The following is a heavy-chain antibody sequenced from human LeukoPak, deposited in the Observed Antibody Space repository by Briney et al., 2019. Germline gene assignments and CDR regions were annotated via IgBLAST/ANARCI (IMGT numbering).Heavy chain of an antibody. CDR1: GGSFSGYY. V-gene: IGHV4-34*01. J-gene: IGHJ4*02. CDR3: ARGMAYCGGDCYPEYYFDY. Sequence: PSETLSLTCAVYGGSFSGYYWSWIRQPPGKGLEWIGEINHSGSTNYNPSLKSRVTISVDTSKNQFSLKLSSVTAADTAVYYCARGMAYCGGDCYPEYYFDYWGQGTLVTVSS. CDR2: INHSGST. D-gene: IGHD2-21*02.